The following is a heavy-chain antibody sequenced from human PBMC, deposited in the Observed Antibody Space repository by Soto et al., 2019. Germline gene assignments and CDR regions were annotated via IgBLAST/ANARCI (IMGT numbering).Heavy chain of an antibody. CDR3: ARLRGCSGGSCYYYFDY. CDR2: IYYSGST. D-gene: IGHD2-15*01. J-gene: IGHJ4*02. V-gene: IGHV4-59*08. CDR1: GGSISSYY. Sequence: SETLSLTCTASGGSISSYYWSWIRQPPGKGLEWIGYIYYSGSTNYNPSLKSRVTISVDTSKNQFSLKLSSVTAADTAVYYCARLRGCSGGSCYYYFDYWGRGTLVTVSS.